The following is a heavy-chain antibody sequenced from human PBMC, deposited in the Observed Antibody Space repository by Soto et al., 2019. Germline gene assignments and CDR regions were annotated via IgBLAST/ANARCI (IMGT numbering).Heavy chain of an antibody. CDR3: ARDGGRNGPPH. CDR2: IKGDESEK. CDR1: GFTFSNYW. Sequence: GGSLRLSCAASGFTFSNYWMSWVRQAPGKGLEGVANIKGDESEKYYVDSVKGRFTISRDNAKNSLYLQMNSLRAEDTAVYYCARDGGRNGPPHWGQGTLVTVSS. D-gene: IGHD3-16*01. J-gene: IGHJ4*02. V-gene: IGHV3-7*01.